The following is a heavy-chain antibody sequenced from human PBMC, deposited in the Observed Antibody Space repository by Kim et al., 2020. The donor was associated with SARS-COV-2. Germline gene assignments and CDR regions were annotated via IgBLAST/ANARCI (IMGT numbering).Heavy chain of an antibody. J-gene: IGHJ4*02. V-gene: IGHV3-64D*06. CDR2: ISRNGDDI. Sequence: GGSLRLSCSVSGFTFSASDMHWARQAPGKGLEYVSRISRNGDDIYYADSVKGRFTVSRDNSKNTLFLQMSSMRPEDTAVYYCFTSHWLGYWGQGTLVTVSS. D-gene: IGHD3-3*01. CDR3: FTSHWLGY. CDR1: GFTFSASD.